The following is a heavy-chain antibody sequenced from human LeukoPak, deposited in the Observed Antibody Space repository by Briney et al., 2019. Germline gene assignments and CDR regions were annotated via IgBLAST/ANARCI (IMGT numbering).Heavy chain of an antibody. V-gene: IGHV1-46*01. Sequence: ASVKVSCKASGYTFTSYYMHRVRQAPGQGLEWMGIINPSGGSTSYAQKFQGRVTMTRDTSTSTVYMELSSLRSEDTAVYYCASDYGSGSYYQFPSDYWGQGTLVTVSS. CDR1: GYTFTSYY. J-gene: IGHJ4*02. D-gene: IGHD3-10*01. CDR3: ASDYGSGSYYQFPSDY. CDR2: INPSGGST.